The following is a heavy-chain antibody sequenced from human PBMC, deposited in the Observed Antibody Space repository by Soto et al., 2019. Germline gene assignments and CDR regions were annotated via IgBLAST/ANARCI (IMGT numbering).Heavy chain of an antibody. Sequence: SETLSLTCSVSGGSISGYYWSWIRQPAGKGLEWIGYIYYSGSTYYNPSLMSRVTISVDTSKNQFSLKLSSVTAADTAVYYCARVPYDYVWGSYQAGDYYYYGMDVWGQGTTVTVSS. CDR1: GGSISGYY. CDR2: IYYSGST. CDR3: ARVPYDYVWGSYQAGDYYYYGMDV. V-gene: IGHV4-59*06. D-gene: IGHD3-16*01. J-gene: IGHJ6*02.